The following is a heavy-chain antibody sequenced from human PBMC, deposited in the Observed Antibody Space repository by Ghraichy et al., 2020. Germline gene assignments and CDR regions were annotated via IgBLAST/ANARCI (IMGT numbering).Heavy chain of an antibody. CDR1: GGSISSYY. D-gene: IGHD5-18*01. V-gene: IGHV4-59*01. Sequence: SETLSLTCTVSGGSISSYYWSWIRQPPGKGLEWIGYIYYSGSTNYNPSLKSRVTISVDTSKNQFSLKLSSVTAADTAVYYCARAGRDTAMAPSDYWGQGTLVTVSS. J-gene: IGHJ4*02. CDR3: ARAGRDTAMAPSDY. CDR2: IYYSGST.